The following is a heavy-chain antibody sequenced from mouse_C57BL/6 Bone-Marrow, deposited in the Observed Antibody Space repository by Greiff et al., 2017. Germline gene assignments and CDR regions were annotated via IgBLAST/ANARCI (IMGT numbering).Heavy chain of an antibody. V-gene: IGHV1-80*01. CDR2: IYPGDGDT. CDR3: ARGELPYYYAMDY. J-gene: IGHJ4*01. CDR1: GYAFSSYW. Sequence: QVQLQQSGAELVKPGASVKISCKASGYAFSSYWMNWVKQRPGKGLEWIGQIYPGDGDTNYNGKFKGKATLTADKSSSTAYMQLSSLTSEDSAVYFCARGELPYYYAMDYWGQRTSVTVSS.